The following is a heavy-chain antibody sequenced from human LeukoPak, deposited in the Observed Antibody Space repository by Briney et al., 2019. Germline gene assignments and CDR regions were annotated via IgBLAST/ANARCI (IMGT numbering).Heavy chain of an antibody. J-gene: IGHJ3*02. D-gene: IGHD2-21*02. CDR1: GYTFTNYG. CDR3: ARDLAYCGGDCYYDTFDI. V-gene: IGHV1-18*01. CDR2: ISDYDGDT. Sequence: GASVKPSCKASGYTFTNYGISWVRQAPGQGLEWMGWISDYDGDTNYAQRLQGRVTMTTNTSTSTAYMELRSLRSDDTAVYYCARDLAYCGGDCYYDTFDIWGQGTVVTVSS.